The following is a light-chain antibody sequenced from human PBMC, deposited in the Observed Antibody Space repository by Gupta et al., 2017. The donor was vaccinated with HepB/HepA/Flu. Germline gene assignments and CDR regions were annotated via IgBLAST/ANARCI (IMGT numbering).Light chain of an antibody. J-gene: IGLJ1*01. Sequence: QSALTQPRSVSGSPGQSVTISCTGTSSDVGGYKYVSWYQQHPGKAPKLMIYDVSKRPSGVPGRFSGSKSGNTASLTISVLQAEDEADYYCCSYAGSYTYVFGTGTKVTVL. V-gene: IGLV2-11*01. CDR1: SSDVGGYKY. CDR3: CSYAGSYTYV. CDR2: DVS.